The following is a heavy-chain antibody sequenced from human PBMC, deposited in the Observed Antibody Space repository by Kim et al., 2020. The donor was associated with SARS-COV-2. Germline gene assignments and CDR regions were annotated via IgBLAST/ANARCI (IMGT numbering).Heavy chain of an antibody. J-gene: IGHJ5*02. Sequence: GGSLRLSCAASGFTFNSYWMSWVRQAPGKGLEWVANIKEDGSEKYYVESVKGRFTISRDNAKNSLYLQMNNLRVEDTAVYHCARVAAAGTWWFDPWGQGTLVTASS. V-gene: IGHV3-7*03. CDR2: IKEDGSEK. CDR3: ARVAAAGTWWFDP. CDR1: GFTFNSYW. D-gene: IGHD6-13*01.